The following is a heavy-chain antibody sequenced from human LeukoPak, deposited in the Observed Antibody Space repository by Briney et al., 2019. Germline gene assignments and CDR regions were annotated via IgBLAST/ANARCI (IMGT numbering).Heavy chain of an antibody. D-gene: IGHD3-10*02. CDR1: GFTFSSYA. V-gene: IGHV3-30*04. Sequence: PGGSLRLSCAASGFTFSSYAMSWVRQTPGKGLEWVAVISYDGSNKYYADSVKGRFTISRDNSKNTLFLQMNSLRAEDTAVYYCARVFGDHHYWGQGTLVTVSS. CDR3: ARVFGDHHY. CDR2: ISYDGSNK. J-gene: IGHJ4*02.